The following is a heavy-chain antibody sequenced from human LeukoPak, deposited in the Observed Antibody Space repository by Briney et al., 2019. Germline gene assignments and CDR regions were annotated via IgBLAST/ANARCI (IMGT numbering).Heavy chain of an antibody. CDR2: IYSGGTR. V-gene: IGHV3-66*01. J-gene: IGHJ4*02. CDR3: ARKNWNYFDY. D-gene: IGHD1-1*01. CDR1: GFTFSIYA. Sequence: PGGSLRLSCAASGFTFSIYAMSWVRQAPGKGLEWVSVIYSGGTRYNADSVKGRFSISRDNSKNTLYLQMNSLRAEDTAVYYCARKNWNYFDYWGQGTLVTVSS.